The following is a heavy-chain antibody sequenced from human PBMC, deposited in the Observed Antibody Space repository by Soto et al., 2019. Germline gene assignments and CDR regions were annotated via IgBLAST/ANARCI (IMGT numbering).Heavy chain of an antibody. CDR2: IFHSGST. V-gene: IGHV4-4*02. J-gene: IGHJ4*02. Sequence: QVQLQESGPGLMKPSGTLSLTCAVSGGSISSPNWWSWVRQPPGKGLEWIGEIFHSGSTNYNPSLKSRLTIVVAKSKNQFSLILTSVTAADTAVYYCARASSGYHSWGQGTLVTVSS. CDR1: GGSISSPNW. D-gene: IGHD3-22*01. CDR3: ARASSGYHS.